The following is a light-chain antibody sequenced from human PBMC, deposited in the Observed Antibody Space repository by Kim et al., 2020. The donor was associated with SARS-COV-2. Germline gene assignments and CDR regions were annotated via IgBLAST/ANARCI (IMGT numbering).Light chain of an antibody. Sequence: DIQMTQSPSAMSASVGDRVTITCRASQGISNYLAWFQQKPGEVPKRLIYTASNLQSGVPSRFSGSGSGTEFTLTISSLQPEDFATYYCLQHNSSPFTFGPGTKVDIK. J-gene: IGKJ3*01. CDR3: LQHNSSPFT. V-gene: IGKV1-17*03. CDR2: TAS. CDR1: QGISNY.